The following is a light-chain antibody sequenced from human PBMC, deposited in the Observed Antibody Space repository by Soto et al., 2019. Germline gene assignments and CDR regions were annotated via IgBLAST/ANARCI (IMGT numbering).Light chain of an antibody. CDR1: QSVSTY. CDR2: GAS. J-gene: IGKJ1*01. CDR3: HQNSNSPRT. V-gene: IGKV3-20*01. Sequence: EVVLTQSPVTLSLSPGDRATLSCRASQSVSTYFAWYQQKPGQAPRLLIYGASSRATGIPVRFSGSGSETDFTLTISRLEPFDVSLCYCHQNSNSPRTFGQGTKVDIK.